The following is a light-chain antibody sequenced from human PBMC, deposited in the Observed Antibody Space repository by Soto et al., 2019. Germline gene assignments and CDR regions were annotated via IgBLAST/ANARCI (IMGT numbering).Light chain of an antibody. CDR2: EVT. CDR3: SSFVAGNNYWV. Sequence: QSVLTQPPSASGSPGRSVTISCTGTSSDVGGYDYVSWFQQHPGKAPKLIIYEVTKRPSGVPDRFSASKSGNTASLTVSRLQAEDEADYYCSSFVAGNNYWVFGGGTKLTVL. J-gene: IGLJ3*02. CDR1: SSDVGGYDY. V-gene: IGLV2-8*01.